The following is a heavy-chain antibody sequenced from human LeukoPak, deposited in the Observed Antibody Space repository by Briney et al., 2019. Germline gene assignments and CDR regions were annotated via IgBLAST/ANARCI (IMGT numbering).Heavy chain of an antibody. V-gene: IGHV3-23*01. CDR1: GFTFSSYA. D-gene: IGHD2-15*01. CDR2: ISGSGGST. J-gene: IGHJ6*02. CDR3: ARVDSYCSGEGCYYYYGMDV. Sequence: PGGSLRLSCAASGFTFSSYAMSWVRQAPGKGLEWVSVISGSGGSTYYADSVKGRFTISRDNSKNTLYLQMNSLRAEDTAVYYCARVDSYCSGEGCYYYYGMDVWGQGTTVTVSS.